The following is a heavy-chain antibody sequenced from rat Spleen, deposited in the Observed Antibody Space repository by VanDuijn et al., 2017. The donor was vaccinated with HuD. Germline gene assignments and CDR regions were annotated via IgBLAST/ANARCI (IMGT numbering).Heavy chain of an antibody. J-gene: IGHJ2*01. CDR2: ISYDGSTA. CDR1: GFTFSSYD. Sequence: EVQLVESGGGLVQPGRSMKLSCAASGFTFSSYDMVWVRQAPTKGLKWVSSISYDGSTAYYRDSVKGRFTISRDNAKSTLYLQMDSLRSEDTATYYCTRGYYFDYWGQGVMVTVSS. CDR3: TRGYYFDY. V-gene: IGHV5-25*01.